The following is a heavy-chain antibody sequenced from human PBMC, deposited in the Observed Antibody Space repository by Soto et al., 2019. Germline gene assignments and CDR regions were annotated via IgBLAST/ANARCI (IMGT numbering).Heavy chain of an antibody. CDR1: GYSFTSYW. D-gene: IGHD3-22*01. CDR3: ASRTYYYDSSGYYWGAFDI. J-gene: IGHJ3*02. Sequence: GESLKISCKGSGYSFTSYWIGWVRQMPGKGLEWMGIIYPGDSDTRYSPSFQGQVTISADKSISTAYLQWSSLKASDTAMYYCASRTYYYDSSGYYWGAFDIWGQGTMVTVSS. V-gene: IGHV5-51*01. CDR2: IYPGDSDT.